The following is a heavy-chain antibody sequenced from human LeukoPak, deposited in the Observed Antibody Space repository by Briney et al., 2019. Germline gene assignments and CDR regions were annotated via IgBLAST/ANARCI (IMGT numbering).Heavy chain of an antibody. V-gene: IGHV3-30*18. CDR1: GFTFSSYG. CDR3: AKSITGTTSSPHGP. J-gene: IGHJ5*02. CDR2: ISYDGSNK. D-gene: IGHD1-20*01. Sequence: PGGSLRLSCAASGFTFSSYGMHWVRQAPGKGLEWGAVISYDGSNKYYADSVKGRFTISRDNSKNTLYLQMNSLRAEDTAVYYCAKSITGTTSSPHGPWGQGTLVTVSS.